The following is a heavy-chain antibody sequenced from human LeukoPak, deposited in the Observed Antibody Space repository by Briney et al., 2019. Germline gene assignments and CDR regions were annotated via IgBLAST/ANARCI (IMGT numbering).Heavy chain of an antibody. Sequence: SETLSLTCTVSGGSISSSSYYWGWIRQPPGKGLEWIGSIYYSGSTYYNPSLKSRVTISVDASKNQFSLKLSSVTAADTAVYYCARPSIQLWPQGRDYMDVWGKGTTVTVSS. V-gene: IGHV4-39*01. J-gene: IGHJ6*03. CDR1: GGSISSSSYY. CDR2: IYYSGST. D-gene: IGHD5-18*01. CDR3: ARPSIQLWPQGRDYMDV.